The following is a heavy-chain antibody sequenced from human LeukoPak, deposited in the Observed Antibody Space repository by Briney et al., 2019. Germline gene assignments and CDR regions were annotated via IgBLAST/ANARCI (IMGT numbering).Heavy chain of an antibody. V-gene: IGHV1-3*01. CDR3: ARGEELRYFDWLFEESYFDY. CDR2: INAGNGNT. Sequence: ASVNVSCTASGYTFTSYAMHWVRQAPGQRLEWMGWINAGNGNTKYSQKFQGRVTITRDTSASTAYMELSSLRSEDTAVYYCARGEELRYFDWLFEESYFDYWGQGTLVTVSS. J-gene: IGHJ4*02. CDR1: GYTFTSYA. D-gene: IGHD3-9*01.